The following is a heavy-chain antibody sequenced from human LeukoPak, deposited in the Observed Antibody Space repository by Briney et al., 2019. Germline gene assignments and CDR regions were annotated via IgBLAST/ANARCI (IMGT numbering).Heavy chain of an antibody. CDR1: GFTFSSYG. CDR3: ARGGDYGVKIDY. CDR2: TSSDGSID. Sequence: GGSLRLSCAASGFTFSSYGMHWVRQAPGKGLEWLAVTSSDGSIDYYADSVRGRITVSRDNSKNTLYLQMNSLRAEDTAIYYCARGGDYGVKIDYWGQGTLVTVSS. D-gene: IGHD4-17*01. V-gene: IGHV3-30*03. J-gene: IGHJ4*02.